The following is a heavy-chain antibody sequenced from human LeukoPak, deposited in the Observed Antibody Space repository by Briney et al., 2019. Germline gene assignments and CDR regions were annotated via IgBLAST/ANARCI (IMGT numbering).Heavy chain of an antibody. CDR2: INPSDGGT. D-gene: IGHD3-22*01. V-gene: IGHV1-46*03. Sequence: ASVKVSCKASGYSFTSCYVHFVRQAPGQGLVWMGKINPSDGGTTYAQKFQGRVTMTRDTSTTTVYMELSSLRSEDTAVYYCARSCDSSGYLDYWGQGTLVTVSS. CDR3: ARSCDSSGYLDY. J-gene: IGHJ4*02. CDR1: GYSFTSCY.